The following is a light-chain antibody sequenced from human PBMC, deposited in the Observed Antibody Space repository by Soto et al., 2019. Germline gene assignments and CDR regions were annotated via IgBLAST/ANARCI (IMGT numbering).Light chain of an antibody. CDR1: SSDVGGYDY. Sequence: LTQPRSVSGSPGQSVTISCTGTSSDVGGYDYVSWYQQHPGKAPKLMIYDVTKRPSGVPDRFSGSRSGNTASLTISGLQAEDDADYYCCSYAGTYTFYVFGTGTKVTVL. CDR3: CSYAGTYTFYV. J-gene: IGLJ1*01. V-gene: IGLV2-11*01. CDR2: DVT.